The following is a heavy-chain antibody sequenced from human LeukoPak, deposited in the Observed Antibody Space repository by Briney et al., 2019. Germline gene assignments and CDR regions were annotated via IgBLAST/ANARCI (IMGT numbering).Heavy chain of an antibody. V-gene: IGHV5-51*01. CDR2: IYPTNSDT. CDR1: GFKFTNYF. Sequence: GESLKISCKGFGFKFTNYFIGWVRQMPGKGLEWVGIIYPTNSDTRYSPSLQGQVTISADKSINTAYLQWSSLRASDTAMYYCARHGQQQLENWFDPWGQGTLVTVSS. CDR3: ARHGQQQLENWFDP. J-gene: IGHJ5*02. D-gene: IGHD6-13*01.